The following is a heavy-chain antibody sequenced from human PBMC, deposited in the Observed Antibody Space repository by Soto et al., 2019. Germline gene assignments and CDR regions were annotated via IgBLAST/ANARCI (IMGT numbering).Heavy chain of an antibody. J-gene: IGHJ4*02. CDR3: VKALRYSDWLPYFDY. D-gene: IGHD3-9*01. V-gene: IGHV3-64D*06. Sequence: WGTLRLSCSASGFTFSSYAMHWLRLAPGKGLEYVSAISSNGGSTYYADSVKGRFTISRDNSKKTLYLQMSSLRAEDTAVYYFVKALRYSDWLPYFDYWGQGTLVTVSS. CDR2: ISSNGGST. CDR1: GFTFSSYA.